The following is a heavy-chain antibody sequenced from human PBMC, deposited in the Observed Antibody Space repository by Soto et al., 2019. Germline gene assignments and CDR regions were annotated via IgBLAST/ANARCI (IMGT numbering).Heavy chain of an antibody. D-gene: IGHD2-21*01. CDR1: GGSVSYNSYY. CDR2: ILYTGTT. J-gene: IGHJ4*02. Sequence: PSETLSLTCSVSGGSVSYNSYYWGWIRQPPGKGLEWVGGILYTGTTYYNPSLKDRLSISVDTSKNSFSLNLTSVTAADTAVYFCARLVVVAPVANVWGQGALVTVSS. V-gene: IGHV4-39*01. CDR3: ARLVVVAPVANV.